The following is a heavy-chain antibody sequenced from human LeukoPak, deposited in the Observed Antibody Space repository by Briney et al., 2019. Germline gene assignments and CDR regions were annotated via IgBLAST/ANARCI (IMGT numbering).Heavy chain of an antibody. V-gene: IGHV4-38-2*02. CDR3: ARRRRIAAGQGWFDP. J-gene: IGHJ5*02. CDR1: AYSISSGFY. Sequence: SETLSLTCTVSAYSISSGFYWGWIRQPPGKGLEWIGSIYHSGSTYYNPSLKSRVTISVDTSKNQFSLKLSSVTAADTAVYYCARRRRIAAGQGWFDPWGQGTLVTVSS. D-gene: IGHD6-13*01. CDR2: IYHSGST.